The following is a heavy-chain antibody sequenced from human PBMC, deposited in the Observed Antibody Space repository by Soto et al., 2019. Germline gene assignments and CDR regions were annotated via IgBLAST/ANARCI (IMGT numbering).Heavy chain of an antibody. CDR1: GFTFSSYG. D-gene: IGHD1-1*01. CDR3: ARVPEELEGKGEYYYYGMDV. CDR2: IWYDGSNK. Sequence: PGRSMRLPCAAAGFTFSSYGMHWVRQAPGKGLEWVAVIWYDGSNKYYADSVKGRFTISRDNSKNTLYLQMNSLRAEDTAVYYCARVPEELEGKGEYYYYGMDVWGQGTTVTVS. J-gene: IGHJ6*02. V-gene: IGHV3-33*01.